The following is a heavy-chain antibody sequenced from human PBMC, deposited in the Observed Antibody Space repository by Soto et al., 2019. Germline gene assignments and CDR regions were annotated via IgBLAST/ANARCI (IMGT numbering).Heavy chain of an antibody. V-gene: IGHV3-7*05. J-gene: IGHJ4*02. CDR2: IKQDGSAK. D-gene: IGHD2-21*01. Sequence: GGSLRLSCAASGFTFSSYSMTWVRQAPGKGLEWVANIKQDGSAKYYVDSAKGRFTISRDNAENSLYLQMNSLRAEDTAVYYCARLNYGRWSFTDCWGQGTLVTVSS. CDR3: ARLNYGRWSFTDC. CDR1: GFTFSSYS.